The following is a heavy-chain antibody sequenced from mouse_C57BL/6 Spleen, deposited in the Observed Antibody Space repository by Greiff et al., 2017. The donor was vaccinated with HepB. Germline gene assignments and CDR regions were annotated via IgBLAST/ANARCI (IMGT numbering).Heavy chain of an antibody. Sequence: QVHVKQPGAELVKPGASVKLSCKASGYTFTSYWMQWVKQRPGQGLEWIGEIDPSDSYTNYNQKFKGKTTLTVYTSSRTAYMQLSSMTSEDSAVYYCARKDSAGYVRYFDYWGQGTTLTVSS. CDR1: GYTFTSYW. J-gene: IGHJ2*01. V-gene: IGHV1-50*01. CDR2: IDPSDSYT. CDR3: ARKDSAGYVRYFDY. D-gene: IGHD3-2*02.